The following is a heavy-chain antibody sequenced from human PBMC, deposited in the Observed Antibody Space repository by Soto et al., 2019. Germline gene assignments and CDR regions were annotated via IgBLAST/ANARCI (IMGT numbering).Heavy chain of an antibody. CDR2: INPNSGGT. V-gene: IGHV1-2*04. CDR3: AREIYGYSGSYPLDYGMDV. D-gene: IGHD1-26*01. CDR1: GYTFTGYY. Sequence: ASVKVSCKASGYTFTGYYMHWVRQAPGQGREWMGWINPNSGGTNYAQKFQGWVTMTRDTSISTAYMELSRLRSDDTAVYYCAREIYGYSGSYPLDYGMDVWGQGTTVTDSS. J-gene: IGHJ6*02.